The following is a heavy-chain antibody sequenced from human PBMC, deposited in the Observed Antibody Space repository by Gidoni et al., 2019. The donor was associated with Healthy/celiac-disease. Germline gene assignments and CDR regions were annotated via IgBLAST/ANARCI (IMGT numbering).Heavy chain of an antibody. CDR3: AKSPGYCSGGRCENFPYYYYGMDV. D-gene: IGHD2-15*01. J-gene: IGHJ6*02. V-gene: IGHV3-9*01. Sequence: EVQLVESGGGLVQPGRSLRLSCAASGFTFDDYALHWVRQAPGKGLELVSGISWNSGSIGYADTGKGRFTIYRDNAKNSLYLQMNSLRADDTALYYCAKSPGYCSGGRCENFPYYYYGMDVWGQGTTVTVSS. CDR2: ISWNSGSI. CDR1: GFTFDDYA.